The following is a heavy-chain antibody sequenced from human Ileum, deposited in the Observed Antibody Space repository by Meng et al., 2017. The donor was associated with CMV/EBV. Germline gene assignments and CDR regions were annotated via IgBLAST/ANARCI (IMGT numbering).Heavy chain of an antibody. CDR1: GYSFTNYW. V-gene: IGHV5-51*01. CDR2: VYPNDSDT. CDR3: ERLLRDRSGGYEGFFDF. D-gene: IGHD6-13*01. Sequence: KVSCKGSGYSFTNYWIGWVRQKPGKGLEWMGIVYPNDSDTIYSPSFQGRVTMSAEKSLNTAYLQWSSLKASDTAVYYCERLLRDRSGGYEGFFDFWGQGKLVTVSS. J-gene: IGHJ4*02.